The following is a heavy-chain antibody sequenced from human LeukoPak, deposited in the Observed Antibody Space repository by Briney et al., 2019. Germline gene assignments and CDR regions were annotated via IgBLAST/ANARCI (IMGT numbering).Heavy chain of an antibody. CDR2: ISSAGSNQ. J-gene: IGHJ4*01. V-gene: IGHV3-30*18. CDR3: AKDMGYSFGNGFHY. D-gene: IGHD5-18*01. CDR1: GFTISSNN. Sequence: PGGSLRLSCSASGFTISSNNMHWDRQAPGKGLEWVALISSAGSNQYYADSVKGRFTISRDNSKNTLYLQMNSLRAEDTAMYYCAKDMGYSFGNGFHYWGHRRLFTVSS.